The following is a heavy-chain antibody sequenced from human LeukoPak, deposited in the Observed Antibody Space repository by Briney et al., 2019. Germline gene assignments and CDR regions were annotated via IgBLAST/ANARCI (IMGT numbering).Heavy chain of an antibody. J-gene: IGHJ6*02. CDR3: ARELVAGGGRRGMDV. CDR2: IYSDGRT. CDR1: GFTVSTNY. D-gene: IGHD6-19*01. Sequence: GGSLRLSCAASGFTVSTNYMSWVRQAPGKGLEWVSVIYSDGRTSYADSVRGRFTIYRDNSKNTLYLQTSSLRAEDTAVYYCARELVAGGGRRGMDVWGQGTLVTVSS. V-gene: IGHV3-66*01.